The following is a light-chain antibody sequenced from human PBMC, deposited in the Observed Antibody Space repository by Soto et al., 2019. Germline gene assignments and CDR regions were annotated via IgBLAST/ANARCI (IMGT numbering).Light chain of an antibody. Sequence: EIVLTQSPATLSLSPGERATLSCRASQSVSVYLVWYQQKRGQAPRLLIYEASNRATGIPARFSGSGSGTDFTLTISSLEPEDFAVYYCQQRSNGVTFGPGTKVDFK. CDR3: QQRSNGVT. CDR2: EAS. J-gene: IGKJ3*01. V-gene: IGKV3-11*01. CDR1: QSVSVY.